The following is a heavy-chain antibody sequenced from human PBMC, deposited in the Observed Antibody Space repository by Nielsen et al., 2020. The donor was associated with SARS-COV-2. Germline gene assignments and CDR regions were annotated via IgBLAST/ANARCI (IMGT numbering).Heavy chain of an antibody. V-gene: IGHV7-4-1*02. Sequence: ASVKVSCKASGYTFTSYAMNWVRQAPGQGLEWMGWINTNTGNPTYARGFTGRFVFSLDTSVSTAYLQISSLKAEDTAVYYCARGTHILTGYYSWFDPWGQGTLVTVSS. CDR3: ARGTHILTGYYSWFDP. CDR1: GYTFTSYA. J-gene: IGHJ5*02. CDR2: INTNTGNP. D-gene: IGHD3-9*01.